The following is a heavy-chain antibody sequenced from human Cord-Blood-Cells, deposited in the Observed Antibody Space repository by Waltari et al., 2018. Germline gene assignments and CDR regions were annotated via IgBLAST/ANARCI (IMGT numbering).Heavy chain of an antibody. Sequence: EVQLVQSGAEVKKPGESLKISCKGSGYSFTSYWIGWVRQMPGKGLEWMGSIYPGESGTRYSPAFQGQVTISADKSISTAYLQWSSLKASDTAMYYCARLSRVAAAGPFDYWGQGTLVTVSS. CDR2: IYPGESGT. CDR1: GYSFTSYW. D-gene: IGHD6-13*01. V-gene: IGHV5-51*01. CDR3: ARLSRVAAAGPFDY. J-gene: IGHJ4*02.